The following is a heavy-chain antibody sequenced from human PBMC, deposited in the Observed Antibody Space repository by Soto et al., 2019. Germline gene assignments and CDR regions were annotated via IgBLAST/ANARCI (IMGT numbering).Heavy chain of an antibody. CDR2: INAGNGNT. J-gene: IGHJ6*02. V-gene: IGHV1-3*01. CDR1: GYTFTSYG. Sequence: QIQLMQSGAEVKKPGASVKVSCKASGYTFTSYGIHWVRQAPGQRLEWTGWINAGNGNTKYSEKFQGRVTITRDTSASTAYLELSSLRSEDTAVYSCARDPTDSSAYYHHYYYGMDVWGQGTTVTVSS. CDR3: ARDPTDSSAYYHHYYYGMDV. D-gene: IGHD3-22*01.